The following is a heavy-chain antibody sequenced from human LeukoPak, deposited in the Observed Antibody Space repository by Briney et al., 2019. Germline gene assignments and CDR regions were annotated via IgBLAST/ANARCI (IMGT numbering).Heavy chain of an antibody. CDR3: ARDLYPLDIVVMVAATPADY. CDR1: GYTFTSYG. J-gene: IGHJ4*02. Sequence: ASVKVSCKASGYTFTSYGISWVRQAPGQGLEWMGWISAYNGNTNYAQKLQGRVTMTTDTSTSTAYMELRSLRSDDTAVYYCARDLYPLDIVVMVAATPADYWGQGTLVTVSS. V-gene: IGHV1-18*01. D-gene: IGHD2-15*01. CDR2: ISAYNGNT.